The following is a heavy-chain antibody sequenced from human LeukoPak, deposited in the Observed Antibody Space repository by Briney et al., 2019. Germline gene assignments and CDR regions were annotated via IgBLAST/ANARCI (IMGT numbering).Heavy chain of an antibody. CDR1: GGSFSGYY. V-gene: IGHV4-34*01. Sequence: SETLSLTCAVYGGSFSGYYWSWIRQPPGKGLEWIGEINHSGNTNYNPSLKSRVTISVDTSKNQFSLKLSSVTAADTAVYYCARVLAYSSSWYRWDYWGQGTLVTVSS. D-gene: IGHD6-13*01. J-gene: IGHJ4*02. CDR3: ARVLAYSSSWYRWDY. CDR2: INHSGNT.